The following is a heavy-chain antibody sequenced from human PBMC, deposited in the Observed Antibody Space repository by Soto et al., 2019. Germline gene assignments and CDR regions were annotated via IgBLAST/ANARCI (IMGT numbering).Heavy chain of an antibody. CDR3: ARARGQGGGSPDYYYYGMDV. D-gene: IGHD2-15*01. Sequence: QVQLVESGGGVVQPGRSLRLSCAASGFTFSSYGMHWVRQAPGKGLEWAAVIWYDGSNKYYADSVKGRFTISRDNSKNTLYLQMNSLRAEDTAVYYCARARGQGGGSPDYYYYGMDVWGQGTTVTVSS. J-gene: IGHJ6*02. CDR1: GFTFSSYG. CDR2: IWYDGSNK. V-gene: IGHV3-33*01.